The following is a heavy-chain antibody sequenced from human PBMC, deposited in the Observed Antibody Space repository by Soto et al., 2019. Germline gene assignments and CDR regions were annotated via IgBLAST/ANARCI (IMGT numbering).Heavy chain of an antibody. CDR1: GYTFTSYD. CDR3: AIPLLDCSGGSCYQIPLDY. Sequence: ASVKVSCKASGYTFTSYDINWVRQATGQGLEWMGWMNPNSGNTGYAQKFQGRVTMTRNTSISTAYMELSSLRSEDTAVYYCAIPLLDCSGGSCYQIPLDYWGQGTLVTVSS. V-gene: IGHV1-8*01. CDR2: MNPNSGNT. J-gene: IGHJ4*02. D-gene: IGHD2-15*01.